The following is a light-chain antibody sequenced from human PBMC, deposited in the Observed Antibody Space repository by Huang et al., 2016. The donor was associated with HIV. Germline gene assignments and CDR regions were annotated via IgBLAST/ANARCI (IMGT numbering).Light chain of an antibody. CDR3: QQRSNWYT. CDR1: QSVSRY. J-gene: IGKJ2*01. V-gene: IGKV3-11*01. CDR2: DVS. Sequence: ELVLTQSPATLSLSPGERATLSCRASQSVSRYFAWFQQKPGQAPRLLIYDVSKRATCIPARFSGSGSGTDFTLTISSLEPEDFAVYYCQQRSNWYTFGQGTQLEIK.